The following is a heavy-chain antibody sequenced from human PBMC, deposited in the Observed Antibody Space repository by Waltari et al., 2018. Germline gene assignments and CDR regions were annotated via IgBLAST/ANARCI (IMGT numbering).Heavy chain of an antibody. Sequence: QGQLVQAGAEVTKPGASGQVSCKASGGTFSSYAISWVRQPPGQGLEWMGGIIPILGIANYAQKFQGRVTITADESTSTAYMELSSLRSEDTAVYYCARDLTAAGRVDWFDPWGQGTLVTVSS. CDR2: IIPILGIA. D-gene: IGHD6-13*01. CDR3: ARDLTAAGRVDWFDP. V-gene: IGHV1-69*01. J-gene: IGHJ5*02. CDR1: GGTFSSYA.